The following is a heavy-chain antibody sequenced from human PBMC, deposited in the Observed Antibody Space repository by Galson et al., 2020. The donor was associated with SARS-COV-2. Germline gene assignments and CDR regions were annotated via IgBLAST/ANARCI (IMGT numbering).Heavy chain of an antibody. CDR2: IYYSGST. V-gene: IGHV4-39*07. CDR1: GGSISSSSYY. D-gene: IGHD3-10*01. J-gene: IGHJ4*02. CDR3: ARDEAYYYGSGSYYSKNYYFDY. Sequence: SETLSLTCTVSGGSISSSSYYWGWIRQPPGKGLEWIGSIYYSGSTYYNPSLKSRVTISVDTSKNQFSLKLSSVTAADTAVYYCARDEAYYYGSGSYYSKNYYFDYWGQGTLVTVSS.